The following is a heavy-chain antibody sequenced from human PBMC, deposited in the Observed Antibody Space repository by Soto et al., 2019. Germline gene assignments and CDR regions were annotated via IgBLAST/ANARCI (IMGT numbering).Heavy chain of an antibody. V-gene: IGHV3-21*06. CDR1: GFTFTRYS. J-gene: IGHJ4*02. CDR3: ARESEDLTSNFDY. Sequence: GGSLRLSCAASGFTFTRYSMNWVRQAPGKGLEWVSSISSTTNYIYYGDSMKGRFTISRDNAKNPLYLEMNSLRAEDTAVYYCARESEDLTSNFDYWGQGTLVTAPQ. CDR2: ISSTTNYI.